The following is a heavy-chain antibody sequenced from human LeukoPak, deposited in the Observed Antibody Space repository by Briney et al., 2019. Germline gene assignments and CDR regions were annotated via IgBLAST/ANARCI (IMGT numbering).Heavy chain of an antibody. CDR2: IYYSGST. Sequence: PSETLSLTCTVSGGSISSYYWSWIRQPPGKGLEWIGYIYYSGSTNYNPSLKSRVTISVDTSKSQFSLKLSSVTAADTAVYYCARLNYYDSSGSPPNWFDPWGQGTLVTVSS. CDR3: ARLNYYDSSGSPPNWFDP. D-gene: IGHD3-22*01. J-gene: IGHJ5*02. CDR1: GGSISSYY. V-gene: IGHV4-59*01.